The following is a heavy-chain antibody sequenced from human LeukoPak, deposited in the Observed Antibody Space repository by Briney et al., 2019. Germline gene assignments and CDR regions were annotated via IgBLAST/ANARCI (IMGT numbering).Heavy chain of an antibody. CDR3: ARVAVPRDYMDV. D-gene: IGHD2-2*01. J-gene: IGHJ6*03. CDR1: GYTFIRYG. Sequence: ASVKVSCKASGYTFIRYGITWVRQAPGQGLEWMGWISAYNGNTHYAQKFQGRVTMTTDTSTSTAYMELRTLRSDDTAVYYCARVAVPRDYMDVWGKGTTVTVSS. V-gene: IGHV1-18*01. CDR2: ISAYNGNT.